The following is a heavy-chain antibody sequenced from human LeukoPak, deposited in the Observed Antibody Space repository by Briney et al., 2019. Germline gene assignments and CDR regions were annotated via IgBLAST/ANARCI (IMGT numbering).Heavy chain of an antibody. CDR1: GFTVSSNY. CDR2: IYSSGST. D-gene: IGHD1-26*01. V-gene: IGHV3-53*01. Sequence: GGSLRLSCAASGFTVSSNYMSWVRQAPGKGLEWVSVIYSSGSTSYADSVKGRFTISRDNAKNSLYLQMNSLRAEDTAVYYCASFPWDLRPTWGQGTLVSVAS. CDR3: ASFPWDLRPT. J-gene: IGHJ4*02.